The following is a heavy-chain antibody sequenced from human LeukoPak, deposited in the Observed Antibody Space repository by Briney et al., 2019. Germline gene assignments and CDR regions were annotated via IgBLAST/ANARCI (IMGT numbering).Heavy chain of an antibody. D-gene: IGHD5-18*01. J-gene: IGHJ4*02. CDR2: ISYHGSTE. CDR1: GFTFSRFA. CDR3: ARDMRDSAQSRYFYGYEFDY. Sequence: GRSLRLSCAASGFTFSRFAMHWVRQAPGKGLEWVAVISYHGSTEYYADSVKGRFTISRDNSNNKLYLQMNSLRVEDTAGYYCARDMRDSAQSRYFYGYEFDYWGQGTLVTVSS. V-gene: IGHV3-30-3*01.